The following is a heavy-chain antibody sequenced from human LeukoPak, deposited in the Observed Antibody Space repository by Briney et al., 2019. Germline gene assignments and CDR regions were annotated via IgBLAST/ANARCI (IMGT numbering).Heavy chain of an antibody. CDR2: ISTSGRTK. CDR1: GFTFSGFD. Sequence: GGSLRLSCAASGFTFSGFDMNWVRQAPGRGLEWISYISTSGRTKYYADSVKARFTISRDNAKNSLFLQMNSLRAEDTAVYYCAKDLAGYSSGYYYGGDWFDPWGQGTLVTVSS. J-gene: IGHJ5*02. CDR3: AKDLAGYSSGYYYGGDWFDP. D-gene: IGHD3-22*01. V-gene: IGHV3-48*03.